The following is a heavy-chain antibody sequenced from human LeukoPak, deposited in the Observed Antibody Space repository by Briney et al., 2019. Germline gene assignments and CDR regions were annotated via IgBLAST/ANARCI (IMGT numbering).Heavy chain of an antibody. CDR3: ARSSYYDILAGYFDY. Sequence: PSETLSLTCTVSGGSISNSSYYWGWIRQPPGKGLEWIGSIYYSGSTYYNPSLKSRVTISVDRSKNQFSLKLSSVTATDTAVYYSARSSYYDILAGYFDYWGQGTLVTVSS. J-gene: IGHJ4*02. D-gene: IGHD3-9*01. CDR1: GGSISNSSYY. CDR2: IYYSGST. V-gene: IGHV4-39*01.